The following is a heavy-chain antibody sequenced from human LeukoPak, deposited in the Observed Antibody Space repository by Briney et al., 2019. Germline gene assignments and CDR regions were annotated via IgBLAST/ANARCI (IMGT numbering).Heavy chain of an antibody. CDR2: IYHSGST. CDR1: GYSISSGYY. D-gene: IGHD7-27*01. CDR3: ARDGDDSYYMDV. V-gene: IGHV4-38-2*02. Sequence: PSETLSLTCTVSGYSISSGYYWGWIRQPPGKGLEWIGSIYHSGSTYYNPSLKSRVTISVDTSKNQFSLKLSSVTAADTAVYYCARDGDDSYYMDVWGKGTAVTVSS. J-gene: IGHJ6*03.